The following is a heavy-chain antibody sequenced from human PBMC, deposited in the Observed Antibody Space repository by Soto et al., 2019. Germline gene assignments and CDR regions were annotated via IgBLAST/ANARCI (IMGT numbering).Heavy chain of an antibody. J-gene: IGHJ4*02. Sequence: EIQLVESGGDLVQTGGSLRLSCATSGFTFSHSWMNWVRQASGKGPEWVANINGDGSVTNYIDSVKGRFTISRDNRKNSLYLQMDSLRADDNALYYCMTDRGYSTCDNWCQGTLVAVSS. D-gene: IGHD3-22*01. CDR2: INGDGSVT. V-gene: IGHV3-7*01. CDR1: GFTFSHSW. CDR3: MTDRGYSTCDN.